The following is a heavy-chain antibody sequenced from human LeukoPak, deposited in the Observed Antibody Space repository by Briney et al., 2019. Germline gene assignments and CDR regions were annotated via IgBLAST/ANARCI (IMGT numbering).Heavy chain of an antibody. CDR3: ARERGLRAGNIGI. V-gene: IGHV4-34*01. J-gene: IGHJ3*02. D-gene: IGHD3-16*01. CDR2: INHSGST. CDR1: GGSFSGYY. Sequence: SETLSLTCAVYGGSFSGYYWSWIRQPPGKGLEWIGEINHSGSTNYNPSLKSRVTISVDTSKNQFSLKLSSVTAADTAVCYCARERGLRAGNIGIWGQGTMVTVSS.